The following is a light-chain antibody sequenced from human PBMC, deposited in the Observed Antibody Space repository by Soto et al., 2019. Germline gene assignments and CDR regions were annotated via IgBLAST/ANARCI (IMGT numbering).Light chain of an antibody. Sequence: QSALTQPASVSGSPGQSITISCTGTSSDVGGYNYVSWYQHHPGKAPKLMIYEVSNRPSGVSNRFSGSKSRNTASLTISGLQADDEADYYCSSYTSSSTPYVFGAGTKLTVL. CDR3: SSYTSSSTPYV. J-gene: IGLJ1*01. CDR1: SSDVGGYNY. CDR2: EVS. V-gene: IGLV2-14*01.